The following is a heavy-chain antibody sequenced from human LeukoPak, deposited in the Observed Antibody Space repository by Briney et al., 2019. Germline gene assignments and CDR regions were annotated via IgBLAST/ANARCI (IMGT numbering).Heavy chain of an antibody. D-gene: IGHD6-6*01. Sequence: PSETLSLTCTVSGGSISSSSYYWGWIRQPPGKGLEWIGSIYYSGSTYYNPSLKSRVTISVDTSKNQFSLKLTSVTAADTAVYYCARRSLGQLVLDYWGQGALVTVSS. J-gene: IGHJ4*02. CDR1: GGSISSSSYY. V-gene: IGHV4-39*07. CDR3: ARRSLGQLVLDY. CDR2: IYYSGST.